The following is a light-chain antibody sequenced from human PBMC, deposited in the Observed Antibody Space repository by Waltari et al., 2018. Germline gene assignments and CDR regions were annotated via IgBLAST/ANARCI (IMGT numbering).Light chain of an antibody. V-gene: IGLV1-47*01. Sequence: QPFLTKPSSSSGTPGPKATISCNGISSTYGSNYVYRYRQRPGTAPKLLIFKNKQRPSGVPDRFSDSKSGTSASLAINGLRSEDEADYYCAAWDDSLSGLVLGGGTKVTVL. J-gene: IGLJ3*02. CDR1: SSTYGSNY. CDR3: AAWDDSLSGLV. CDR2: KNK.